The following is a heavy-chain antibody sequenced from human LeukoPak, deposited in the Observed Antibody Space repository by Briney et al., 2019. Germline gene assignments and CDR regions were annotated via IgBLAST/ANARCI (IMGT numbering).Heavy chain of an antibody. J-gene: IGHJ4*02. Sequence: GGSLRLSCAASGFTFSSYWTSWVRQAPGKGLEWVANIKQDGSEKYYVDSVKGRFTISRDNAKNSLYLQMNSLRAEDTAVYYCARSLYPSGSFFDYWGQGTLVTVSS. CDR2: IKQDGSEK. CDR1: GFTFSSYW. D-gene: IGHD6-13*01. V-gene: IGHV3-7*01. CDR3: ARSLYPSGSFFDY.